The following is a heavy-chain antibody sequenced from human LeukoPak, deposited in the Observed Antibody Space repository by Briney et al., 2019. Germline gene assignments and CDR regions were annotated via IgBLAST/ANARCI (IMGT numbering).Heavy chain of an antibody. CDR1: GGSISSSSYY. Sequence: PSETLSLTCTVSGGSISSSSYYWGWIRQPPGKGLEWIGTIYYSGSTYYNPSLKSRVTISVDTSKNQFSLNLSSVTAADTAVYYCARRVGARRGNFDYWGQGTLVTVSS. V-gene: IGHV4-39*01. J-gene: IGHJ4*02. CDR2: IYYSGST. D-gene: IGHD1-26*01. CDR3: ARRVGARRGNFDY.